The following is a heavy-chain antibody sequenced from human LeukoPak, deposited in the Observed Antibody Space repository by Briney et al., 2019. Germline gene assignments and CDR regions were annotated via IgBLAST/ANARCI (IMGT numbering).Heavy chain of an antibody. CDR3: TKGVNSGSIDY. CDR2: ISGSGGST. V-gene: IGHV3-23*01. CDR1: GLTFSSYA. J-gene: IGHJ4*02. Sequence: GGSLRLSCAASGLTFSSYAMSWVRQASGKGLEWVSSISGSGGSTYYAASVRGRFTISRDNSKNTPSLQMNSLRGEDTALYYCTKGVNSGSIDYWGQGTLVTVSS. D-gene: IGHD6-19*01.